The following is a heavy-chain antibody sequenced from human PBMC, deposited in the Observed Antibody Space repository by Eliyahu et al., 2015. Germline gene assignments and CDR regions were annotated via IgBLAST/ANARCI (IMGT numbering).Heavy chain of an antibody. CDR1: GYTFTSYY. Sequence: QVQLVQSGAEVKKPGASVKVSCKASGYTFTSYYMPWLRQAPGQGLEGMGIINPSGGSTSYAQKFQGRVTMTRDTSTSTVYMELSSLRSEDTAVYYCARTLKGYSSSSVLDYWGQGTLVTVSS. J-gene: IGHJ4*02. CDR3: ARTLKGYSSSSVLDY. V-gene: IGHV1-46*01. CDR2: INPSGGST. D-gene: IGHD6-6*01.